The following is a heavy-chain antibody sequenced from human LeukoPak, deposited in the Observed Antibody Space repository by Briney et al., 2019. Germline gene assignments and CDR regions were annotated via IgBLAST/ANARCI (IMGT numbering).Heavy chain of an antibody. Sequence: GGSLRLSCAASGFTFNNHWMHWVRQAPGKGLVWISRINTDGRTTDYADSVKGRFTISRDNAKNTLYLQMNSLRAEDTAVYYCGRDVNWNQIDYLGRRSLVTISS. V-gene: IGHV3-74*01. D-gene: IGHD1-20*01. CDR2: INTDGRTT. CDR3: GRDVNWNQIDY. J-gene: IGHJ4*02. CDR1: GFTFNNHW.